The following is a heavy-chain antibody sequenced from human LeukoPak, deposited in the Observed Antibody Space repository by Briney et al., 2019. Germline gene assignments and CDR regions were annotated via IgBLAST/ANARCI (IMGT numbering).Heavy chain of an antibody. CDR1: GYTFTNNY. CDR3: ARDQVGFDY. J-gene: IGHJ4*02. V-gene: IGHV1-46*01. CDR2: IYPRDGST. D-gene: IGHD2-2*01. Sequence: ASVKVSCKASGYTFTNNYLHWVRQAPGQGLEWMGMIYPRDGSTSYAQNFQGRVTVTRDTSTTTVHMELRGLRSEDTAVYYCARDQVGFDYWGQGTVVTVSS.